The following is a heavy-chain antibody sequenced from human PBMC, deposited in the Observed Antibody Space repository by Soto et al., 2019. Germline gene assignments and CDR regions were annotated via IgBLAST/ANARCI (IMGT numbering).Heavy chain of an antibody. CDR3: ARRLLEGYCSGGSCYLRRYYYYYGMDV. J-gene: IGHJ6*02. CDR2: MNPNSGNT. CDR1: GYTFTSYD. V-gene: IGHV1-8*01. D-gene: IGHD2-15*01. Sequence: ASVKVSCKASGYTFTSYDINWVRQATGQGLEWMGWMNPNSGNTGYAQKFQGRVTMTRNTSISTAYMELSSLRSEDTAMYYCARRLLEGYCSGGSCYLRRYYYYYGMDVWGQGTTVTVSS.